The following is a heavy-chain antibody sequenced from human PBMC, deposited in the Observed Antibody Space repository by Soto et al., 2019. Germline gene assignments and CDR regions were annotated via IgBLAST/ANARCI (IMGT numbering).Heavy chain of an antibody. V-gene: IGHV4-59*08. J-gene: IGHJ5*02. CDR1: SGSISTYD. CDR3: ARGVLPRGSWFDP. Sequence: PSETLSLTCSVSSGSISTYDWSWIRQPPGKGLEWIGFIYSSGGTNYNPSLTSRVTISVDTSKNQFSLKLSSVTAADTAVYYCARGVLPRGSWFDPWGKGTLVTVPS. D-gene: IGHD3-10*01. CDR2: IYSSGGT.